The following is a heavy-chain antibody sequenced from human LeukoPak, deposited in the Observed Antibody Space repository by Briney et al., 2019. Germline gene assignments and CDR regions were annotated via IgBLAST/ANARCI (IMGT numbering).Heavy chain of an antibody. CDR1: GGSISSYY. Sequence: PSETLSLTCTVSGGSISSYYWSWIRQPPGKGLEWIGYIYYSGSTNYNPSLKSRVTISVDTSKNQFSLKLSSVTAADTAVYYCARISVTATGNIFDFWGQGSLVTASS. CDR3: ARISVTATGNIFDF. J-gene: IGHJ4*02. D-gene: IGHD6-13*01. CDR2: IYYSGST. V-gene: IGHV4-59*12.